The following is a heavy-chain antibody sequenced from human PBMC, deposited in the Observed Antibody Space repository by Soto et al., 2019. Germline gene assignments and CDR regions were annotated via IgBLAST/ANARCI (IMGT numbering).Heavy chain of an antibody. V-gene: IGHV3-11*06. CDR2: ISGSSRYT. CDR1: GFNFSDHY. CDR3: ARHTSGWHYYDY. Sequence: LRLSCAASGFNFSDHYMNWIRQAPGKGLEWVSYISGSSRYTNFADSVKGRFTISRDNAKNSPYLQMNSLRAEDTAVYYCARHTSGWHYYDYWGQGTPVTVSS. D-gene: IGHD6-19*01. J-gene: IGHJ4*02.